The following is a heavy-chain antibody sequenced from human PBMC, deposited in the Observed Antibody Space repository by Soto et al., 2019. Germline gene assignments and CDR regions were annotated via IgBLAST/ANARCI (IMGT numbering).Heavy chain of an antibody. V-gene: IGHV5-51*01. CDR2: IYPGDSDT. Sequence: PGESLKISCKGSGYSFTSYWIGWVRQMPGKGLEWVGIIYPGDSDTRYSPSFQGQVTISADKSISTAYLQWSSLKASDTAMYYCARHRTYCSSTSCYTTHYFDYGGQGTLVTVSS. CDR1: GYSFTSYW. J-gene: IGHJ4*02. D-gene: IGHD2-2*02. CDR3: ARHRTYCSSTSCYTTHYFDY.